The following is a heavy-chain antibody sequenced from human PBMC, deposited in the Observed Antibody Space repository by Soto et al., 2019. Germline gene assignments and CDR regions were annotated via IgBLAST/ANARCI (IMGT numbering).Heavy chain of an antibody. CDR2: IDPSDSYT. Sequence: GESLKISCKGSGYSFTSYWISWVRQMPGKGLEWMGRIDPSDSYTNYSPSFQGHVTISADKSISTAYLQWSSLKASDTAMYYCARHTTPTYDYDSSGYYPFQHWGQRTPFPVSS. CDR1: GYSFTSYW. J-gene: IGHJ1*01. V-gene: IGHV5-10-1*01. D-gene: IGHD3-22*01. CDR3: ARHTTPTYDYDSSGYYPFQH.